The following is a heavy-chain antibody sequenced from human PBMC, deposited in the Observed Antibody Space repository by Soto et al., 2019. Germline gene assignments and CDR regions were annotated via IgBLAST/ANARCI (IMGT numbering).Heavy chain of an antibody. D-gene: IGHD3-22*01. CDR1: GGSSISYY. J-gene: IGHJ4*02. CDR3: ASFTHYYDSSGYPGRFDY. CDR2: IYYSGST. Sequence: ASETLSHTCTVSGGSSISYYWSWIRQPTGKGLEWIGYIYYSGSTNYNPSLKSRVTISVDTSKNQFSLKLSSVTAADTAVYYCASFTHYYDSSGYPGRFDYWGQGTLVTVSS. V-gene: IGHV4-59*08.